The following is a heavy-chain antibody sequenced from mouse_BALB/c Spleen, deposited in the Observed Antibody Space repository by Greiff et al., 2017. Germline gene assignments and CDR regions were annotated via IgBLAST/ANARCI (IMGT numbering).Heavy chain of an antibody. CDR2: ISSGSSTI. V-gene: IGHV5-17*02. CDR1: GFTFSSFG. D-gene: IGHD1-2*01. CDR3: ARSDGYGFDY. Sequence: DVKLVESGGGLVQPGGSRKLSCAASGFTFSSFGMHWGRQAPEKGLEWVAYISSGSSTIYYADTVKGRFTISRDNPKNTLFLQMTSLRSEDTAMYYCARSDGYGFDYWGQGTTLTVSS. J-gene: IGHJ2*01.